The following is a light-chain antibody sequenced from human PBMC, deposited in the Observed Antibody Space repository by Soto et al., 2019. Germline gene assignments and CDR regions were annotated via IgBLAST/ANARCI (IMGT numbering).Light chain of an antibody. J-gene: IGKJ2*01. CDR2: GAS. V-gene: IGKV3-20*01. CDR3: QQYDNSPMYT. Sequence: EIVLTQSPGTLSLSPGERATLSCRASQSVNSNYLGWYQQRLGQAPRLLMNGASSRATGIPDRFSGSGSGTDVTLTISRLEPEDFAVYYCQQYDNSPMYTFGQGTKLEIK. CDR1: QSVNSNY.